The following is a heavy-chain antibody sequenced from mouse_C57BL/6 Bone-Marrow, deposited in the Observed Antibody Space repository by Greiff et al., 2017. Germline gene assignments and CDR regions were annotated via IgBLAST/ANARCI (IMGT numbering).Heavy chain of an antibody. CDR3: TTCSDY. CDR2: IDPENGDT. Sequence: EVKLMESGAELVRPGASVKLSCTASGFNIKDDYMHWVKQRPEQGLEWIGWIDPENGDTEYASKFQGKATITADTSSNTAYLQLSSLTSEDTAVYYCTTCSDYWGQGTTLTVSS. J-gene: IGHJ2*01. CDR1: GFNIKDDY. V-gene: IGHV14-4*01.